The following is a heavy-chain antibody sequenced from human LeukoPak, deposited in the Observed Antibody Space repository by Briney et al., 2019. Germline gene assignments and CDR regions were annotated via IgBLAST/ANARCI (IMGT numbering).Heavy chain of an antibody. CDR3: ASETYYYGSGSRYKGV. CDR2: INHSGST. V-gene: IGHV4-34*01. J-gene: IGHJ6*04. CDR1: GGSFSGYY. Sequence: PSETLSLTCAVYGGSFSGYYWSWIRQPPGKGLEWIGEINHSGSTNYNPSLKSRVTISVDTSKNQFSLKLSSVTAADTAVYYCASETYYYGSGSRYKGVWGKGTTVTVSS. D-gene: IGHD3-10*01.